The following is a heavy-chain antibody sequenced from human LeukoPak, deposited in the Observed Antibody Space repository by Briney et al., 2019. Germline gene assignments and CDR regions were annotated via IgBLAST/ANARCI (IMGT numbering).Heavy chain of an antibody. Sequence: GGSLRLSCAASGVTFSSYWMSWVRQAPGKGLEWVANIKQDGSEKYYVDSVKGRFTISRDNAKNSLYLQMNSLRAEDTAVYYCAREVSSHDYWGQGTLVTVSS. CDR3: AREVSSHDY. J-gene: IGHJ4*02. V-gene: IGHV3-7*03. CDR1: GVTFSSYW. CDR2: IKQDGSEK.